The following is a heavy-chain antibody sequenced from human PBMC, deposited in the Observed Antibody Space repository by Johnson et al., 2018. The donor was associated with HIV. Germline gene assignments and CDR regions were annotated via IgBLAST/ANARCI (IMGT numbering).Heavy chain of an antibody. Sequence: VQLVESGGGLVQPGGSLRLSCAASRFTFSSHWMSWVRQAPGKGLEWVANIKQDGTEKYYVDSVKGRFTISRDNAKNLLFLQMNSLRAEDTAVYYCARGVGGAGDDAFDIWGQGTMVTVSS. CDR1: RFTFSSHW. CDR2: IKQDGTEK. V-gene: IGHV3-7*01. CDR3: ARGVGGAGDDAFDI. D-gene: IGHD6-19*01. J-gene: IGHJ3*02.